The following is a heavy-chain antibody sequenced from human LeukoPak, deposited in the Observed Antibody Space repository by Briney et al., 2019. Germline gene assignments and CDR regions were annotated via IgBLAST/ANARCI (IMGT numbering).Heavy chain of an antibody. Sequence: PSETLSLTCTASGGSISNYYYWSWLRQPPGEGLELIEHTSYSGSISYNPSLKSRVIISIDKSKNQFSLHLSSVRAADTAVYYCARVLFNSRYFDSPWFDPWGQGTLVTVSS. D-gene: IGHD3-9*01. J-gene: IGHJ5*02. V-gene: IGHV4-59*01. CDR2: TSYSGSI. CDR3: ARVLFNSRYFDSPWFDP. CDR1: GGSISNYYY.